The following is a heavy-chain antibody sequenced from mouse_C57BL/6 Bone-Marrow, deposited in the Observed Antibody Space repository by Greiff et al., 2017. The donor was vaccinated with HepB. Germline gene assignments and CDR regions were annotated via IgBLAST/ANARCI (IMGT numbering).Heavy chain of an antibody. D-gene: IGHD1-1*01. Sequence: EVQLQQSGTVLARPGASVKMSCKTSGYTFTSYWMHWVKQRPGQGLEWIGDIYPGNSDTSYNQKFKGKATLTAVTSASTAYMELSSLTNEDSAVYYCTTSPLVVADYWGQGTTLTVSS. J-gene: IGHJ2*01. CDR1: GYTFTSYW. CDR2: IYPGNSDT. CDR3: TTSPLVVADY. V-gene: IGHV1-5*01.